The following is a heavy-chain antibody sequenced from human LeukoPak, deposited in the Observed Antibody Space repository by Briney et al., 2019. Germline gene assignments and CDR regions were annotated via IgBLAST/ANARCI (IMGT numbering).Heavy chain of an antibody. CDR2: ISWNSGRI. CDR1: GFTFDDYA. Sequence: PGGSLRLSCAASGFTFDDYAMHWVRQAPGKGLEWVSGISWNSGRIGYADSVKGRFTISRDNAKNSLYLQMNSVRAEDTALYYCARDTLDRVFDYWGQGTLVTVSS. CDR3: ARDTLDRVFDY. J-gene: IGHJ4*02. D-gene: IGHD3-10*01. V-gene: IGHV3-9*01.